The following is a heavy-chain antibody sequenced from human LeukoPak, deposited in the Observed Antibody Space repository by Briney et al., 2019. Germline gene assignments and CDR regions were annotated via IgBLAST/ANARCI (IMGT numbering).Heavy chain of an antibody. CDR1: GFIFSSYS. V-gene: IGHV3-7*01. D-gene: IGHD5-24*01. J-gene: IGHJ4*02. Sequence: VGPLRLSCAASGFIFSSYSMSWVRQAPGKGLEWVANIKEDGSEKYYVDSVKGRFTISRDNAKNSLYLQMNSLRAEDTAVYYCARDQGWLQFDYWGQGALATVSS. CDR2: IKEDGSEK. CDR3: ARDQGWLQFDY.